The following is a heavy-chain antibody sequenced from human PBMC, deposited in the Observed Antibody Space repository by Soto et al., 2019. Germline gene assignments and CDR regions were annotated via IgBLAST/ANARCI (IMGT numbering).Heavy chain of an antibody. Sequence: LRLSCAASGLTFSNYAMSWVRQAPGKGLEWVSAISGSGGSTYYADSVKGRFTISRDNSKNTLYLQMNSLRAEDTAVYYCAKHYDSSGYYYENYFDYWGQGTLVTVSS. J-gene: IGHJ4*02. V-gene: IGHV3-23*01. CDR3: AKHYDSSGYYYENYFDY. CDR2: ISGSGGST. CDR1: GLTFSNYA. D-gene: IGHD3-22*01.